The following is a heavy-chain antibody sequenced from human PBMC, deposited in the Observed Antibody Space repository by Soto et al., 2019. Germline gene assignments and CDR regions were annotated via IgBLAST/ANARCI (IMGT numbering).Heavy chain of an antibody. D-gene: IGHD1-26*01. CDR1: GFTFSSYS. V-gene: IGHV3-48*02. CDR3: ARDGYSGSPPKDGFDY. CDR2: ISSSSSTI. J-gene: IGHJ4*02. Sequence: GGSLRLSCAASGFTFSSYSMNWVRQAPGKGLEWVSYISSSSSTIYYADSVKGRFTISRDNAKNSLYLQMNSLRDEDTAVYYCARDGYSGSPPKDGFDYWGQGTLVTVSS.